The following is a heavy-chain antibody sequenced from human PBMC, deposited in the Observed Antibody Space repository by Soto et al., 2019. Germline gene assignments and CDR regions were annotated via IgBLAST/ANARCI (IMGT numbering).Heavy chain of an antibody. CDR2: IIPILGIA. D-gene: IGHD4-17*01. V-gene: IGHV1-69*08. Sequence: QVQLVQSGAEVKKPGSSVKVSCKASGGTFSSYTISWVRQAPGQGLEWMGRIIPILGIANYAQKFQGRVTITADKSTSTADMELSSLRSEDTAVYYCARDGGYGDLDYWGQGTLVTVSS. CDR1: GGTFSSYT. J-gene: IGHJ4*02. CDR3: ARDGGYGDLDY.